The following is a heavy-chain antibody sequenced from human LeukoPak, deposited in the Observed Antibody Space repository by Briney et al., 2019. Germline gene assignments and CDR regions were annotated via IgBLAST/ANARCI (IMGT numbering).Heavy chain of an antibody. D-gene: IGHD2-2*01. CDR1: GGSINSYY. CDR3: ARAAIVVVPAAMALDAFDI. CDR2: IYTSGST. V-gene: IGHV4-4*07. J-gene: IGHJ3*02. Sequence: SETLSLTCTVSGGSINSYYWSWIRQPAGKGLEWIGRIYTSGSTNYNPSLKSRVTMSVDTSKNQFSLKLSSVTAADTAVYYCARAAIVVVPAAMALDAFDIWGQGTMVTVSS.